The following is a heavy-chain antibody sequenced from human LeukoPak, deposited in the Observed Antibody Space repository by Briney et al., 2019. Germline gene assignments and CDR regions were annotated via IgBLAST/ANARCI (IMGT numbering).Heavy chain of an antibody. D-gene: IGHD6-13*01. CDR1: GGSISSSSYY. V-gene: IGHV4-39*01. J-gene: IGHJ6*02. CDR2: IYYSGST. CDR3: ARHKYASSWTLDV. Sequence: SETLSLTCTVSGGSISSSSYYWGWIRQPPGKGLEWIGSIYYSGSTNYNPSLKSRVTISVDTSKNQFSLKLSSVTAADTAVYYCARHKYASSWTLDVWGQGTTVTVSS.